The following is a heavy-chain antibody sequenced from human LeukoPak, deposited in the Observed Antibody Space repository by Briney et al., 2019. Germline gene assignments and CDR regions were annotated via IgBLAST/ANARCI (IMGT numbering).Heavy chain of an antibody. Sequence: GGSLRLSCAASGFTFSSYWMHWVRQAPGKGLVWVSRINTDGSTTNYADSVKGRFTISRDNAKNTLYLQMNSLRAEDTAVYYCARWGPGAFDIWGQGTMVTVSS. J-gene: IGHJ3*02. V-gene: IGHV3-74*01. D-gene: IGHD3-16*01. CDR1: GFTFSSYW. CDR2: INTDGSTT. CDR3: ARWGPGAFDI.